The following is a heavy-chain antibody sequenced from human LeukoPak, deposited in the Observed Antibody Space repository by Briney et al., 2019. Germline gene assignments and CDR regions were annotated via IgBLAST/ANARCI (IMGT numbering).Heavy chain of an antibody. D-gene: IGHD3-22*01. CDR1: GFTFSSYS. CDR2: ISSSSSYI. Sequence: GGSLRLSCAASGFTFSSYSMNWVRQAPGKGLEWVSSISSSSSYIYYADSVKGRFTISRDNAKNSLYLQMNSLRAEDTAVYYCAKDEVGDYDSSGYQYYFDYWGQGTLVTVSS. CDR3: AKDEVGDYDSSGYQYYFDY. J-gene: IGHJ4*02. V-gene: IGHV3-21*01.